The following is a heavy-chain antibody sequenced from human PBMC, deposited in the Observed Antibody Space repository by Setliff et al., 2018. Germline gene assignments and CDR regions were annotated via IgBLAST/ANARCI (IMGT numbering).Heavy chain of an antibody. D-gene: IGHD2-2*01. CDR2: ISAHNGNT. J-gene: IGHJ3*02. CDR3: ARVLFHCSSTSCYLDAFDI. CDR1: GGTFSSYA. V-gene: IGHV1-18*01. Sequence: ASVKVSCKASGGTFSSYAISWVRQAPGQGLEWMGWISAHNGNTNYAQKLQGRVTMTTDTSTSTAYMELRSLRSDDTAVYYCARVLFHCSSTSCYLDAFDIWGQGTMVTVSS.